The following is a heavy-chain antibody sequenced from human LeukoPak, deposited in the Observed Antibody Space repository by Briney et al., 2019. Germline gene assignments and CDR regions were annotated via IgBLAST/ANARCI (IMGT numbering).Heavy chain of an antibody. Sequence: HGESLRISCKGSGYSFTSYWITWVRQMPGKGLEWMGTIDPSDSYTNYSPSFQGHVTISADKSISTAYLQWSSLKASDTAMYFCARHGYCSGGICHLATFDYWGQGALVTVSP. CDR1: GYSFTSYW. CDR2: IDPSDSYT. J-gene: IGHJ4*02. D-gene: IGHD2-15*01. V-gene: IGHV5-10-1*01. CDR3: ARHGYCSGGICHLATFDY.